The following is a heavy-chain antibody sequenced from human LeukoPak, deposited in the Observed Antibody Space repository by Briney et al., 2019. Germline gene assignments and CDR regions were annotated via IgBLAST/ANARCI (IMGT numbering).Heavy chain of an antibody. CDR1: GYTFTSYA. Sequence: GASVKVSCKASGYTFTSYAMNWVRQAPGQGLEWMGILNPGGGSRNYAQKFQGRVTMTRDTSTSTVYMELSSLRSEDTAVYYCAREIGPIQLHLWGSAFDYWGQGTLVTVSS. J-gene: IGHJ4*02. CDR2: LNPGGGSR. CDR3: AREIGPIQLHLWGSAFDY. D-gene: IGHD5-18*01. V-gene: IGHV1-46*01.